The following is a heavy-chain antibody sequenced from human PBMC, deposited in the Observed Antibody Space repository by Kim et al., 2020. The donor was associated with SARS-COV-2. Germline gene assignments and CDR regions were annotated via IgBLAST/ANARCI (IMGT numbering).Heavy chain of an antibody. J-gene: IGHJ4*02. V-gene: IGHV1-2*02. CDR2: INPNTGDT. CDR1: GYTFTAYY. Sequence: ASVKVSCKASGYTFTAYYIHWVRQAPGQGLEWMGWINPNTGDTKYAQKFQGRVTMTRDTSISTAYMELSSLKSDDTAVYYCARFKYSKSHFDYWGQGPLVTVSS. D-gene: IGHD6-13*01. CDR3: ARFKYSKSHFDY.